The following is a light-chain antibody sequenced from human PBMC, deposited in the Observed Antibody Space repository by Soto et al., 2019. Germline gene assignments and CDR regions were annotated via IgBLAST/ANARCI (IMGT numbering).Light chain of an antibody. CDR2: SDN. CDR3: AAWDGILHHIF. Sequence: QSVLTQPPSASGTPGQRVTISCSGGSSNMGSNTVNWYQQLPGTAPKLLIYSDNQRPSGVPDRFSGSKSGTSASLAITGLQSEDEADYYCAAWDGILHHIFFGGGTKVTVL. J-gene: IGLJ2*01. CDR1: SSNMGSNT. V-gene: IGLV1-44*01.